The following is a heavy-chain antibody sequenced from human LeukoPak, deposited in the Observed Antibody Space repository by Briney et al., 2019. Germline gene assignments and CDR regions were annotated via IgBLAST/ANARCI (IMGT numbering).Heavy chain of an antibody. CDR1: GFTFSVHA. V-gene: IGHV3-21*01. Sequence: KPGGSLILSCAASGFTFSVHAMNWVRQAPGKGLEWVSSISNTGGFTMYADSVKGRFTISRDNARNSLYLQMNSLRADDTAVYFCARVPSGSGSYLWWFDPWGQGTLVTVSS. CDR3: ARVPSGSGSYLWWFDP. D-gene: IGHD3-10*01. CDR2: ISNTGGFT. J-gene: IGHJ5*02.